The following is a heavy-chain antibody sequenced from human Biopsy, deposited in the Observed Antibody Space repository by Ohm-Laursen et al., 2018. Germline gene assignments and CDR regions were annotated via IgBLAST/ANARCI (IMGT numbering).Heavy chain of an antibody. CDR2: ISHTGYT. Sequence: SHTLSRTSTVSAGSFTAHYWTRIPPPPGKGLEWIGHISHTGYTSYKSSLKSRVTISLDTSRKHFSLRLTSLAAADTAVYYCARGSNEYGGLYFPHWGQGTLVTVSS. CDR3: ARGSNEYGGLYFPH. J-gene: IGHJ1*01. D-gene: IGHD4-23*01. CDR1: AGSFTAHY. V-gene: IGHV4-59*11.